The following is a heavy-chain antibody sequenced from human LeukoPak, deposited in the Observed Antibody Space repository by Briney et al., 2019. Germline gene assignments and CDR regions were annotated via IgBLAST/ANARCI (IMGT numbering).Heavy chain of an antibody. J-gene: IGHJ4*02. CDR3: ARRGSQLWQDNYFDY. CDR1: GYTFTTYW. CDR2: IYPGDSET. D-gene: IGHD5-18*01. Sequence: GESLKISCKTSGYTFTTYWIAWVRQVPGKGLEWMGIIYPGDSETRYSPSFQGQVTISADTSINTAYLQWSSLKASDTAMYYCARRGSQLWQDNYFDYWGQGTLVTVSS. V-gene: IGHV5-51*01.